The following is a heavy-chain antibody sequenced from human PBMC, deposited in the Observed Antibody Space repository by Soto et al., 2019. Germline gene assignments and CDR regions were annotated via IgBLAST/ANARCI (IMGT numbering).Heavy chain of an antibody. CDR3: ARSHSRKPAARGWFDP. V-gene: IGHV1-69*01. CDR1: GGTFSSYA. Sequence: QVQLVQSGAEVKKPGSSVKVSCKASGGTFSSYAISWVRQAPGQGLEWMGGIIPIFGTANYAQKFQGRVTITADESTRTAYMELSSLRSEDTAVYYCARSHSRKPAARGWFDPWGQGTLVTVSS. J-gene: IGHJ5*02. D-gene: IGHD2-2*01. CDR2: IIPIFGTA.